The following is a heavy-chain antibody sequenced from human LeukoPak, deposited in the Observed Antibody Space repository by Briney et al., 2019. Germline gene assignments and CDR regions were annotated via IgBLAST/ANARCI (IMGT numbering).Heavy chain of an antibody. Sequence: GGSLRLSCAASGFTFSSYGMHWVRQGPGKGLEWVAFIRYDGSNKYYAESVKGRFTISRDNSKNTLYLQMNSLRAEDTAVHYCAKDLEMATKSDNWFDPWGQGTLVTVSS. J-gene: IGHJ5*02. V-gene: IGHV3-30*02. CDR1: GFTFSSYG. CDR2: IRYDGSNK. D-gene: IGHD5-24*01. CDR3: AKDLEMATKSDNWFDP.